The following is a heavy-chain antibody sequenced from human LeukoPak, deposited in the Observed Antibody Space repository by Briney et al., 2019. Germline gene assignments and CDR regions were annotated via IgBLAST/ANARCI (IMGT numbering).Heavy chain of an antibody. D-gene: IGHD6-19*01. CDR2: ISSSSSYI. CDR1: GFTFSSYG. Sequence: GGSLRLSCAASGFTFSSYGMNWVRQAPGKGLEWVSSISSSSSYIYYADSVKGRFTISRDNAKNSLYLQMNSLRAEDTAVYYCASSRPTGYSSGWYMSGATNAFDIWGQGTMVTVSS. CDR3: ASSRPTGYSSGWYMSGATNAFDI. V-gene: IGHV3-21*01. J-gene: IGHJ3*02.